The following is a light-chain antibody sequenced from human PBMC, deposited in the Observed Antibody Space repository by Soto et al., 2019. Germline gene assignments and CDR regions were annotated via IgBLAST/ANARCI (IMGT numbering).Light chain of an antibody. Sequence: EIVFTQSPGTLSLSPGERATLSWRASQSVSNNYLAWYQQKPGQAPRILIYGASNRDTGIPDRFVGSGSGTDFTLPLSRLEPEDFAVYYCQQFSSYPLTFGGGTKVDIK. CDR1: QSVSNNY. CDR3: QQFSSYPLT. CDR2: GAS. J-gene: IGKJ4*01. V-gene: IGKV3-20*01.